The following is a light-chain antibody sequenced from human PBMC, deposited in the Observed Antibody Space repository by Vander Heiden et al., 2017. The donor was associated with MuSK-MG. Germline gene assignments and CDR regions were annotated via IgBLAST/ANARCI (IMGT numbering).Light chain of an antibody. J-gene: IGKJ1*01. CDR3: DQRSNWAWT. CDR2: DAS. CDR1: QSVSSY. V-gene: IGKV3-11*01. Sequence: EIVLPHSPATLSLSPGERATLSCRASQSVSSYLAWYQQKPGQAPRLLIYDASNRASGIPARFSGSGSGTDFTLTISSREPEDFAVYHCDQRSNWAWTLDKGTRWKSN.